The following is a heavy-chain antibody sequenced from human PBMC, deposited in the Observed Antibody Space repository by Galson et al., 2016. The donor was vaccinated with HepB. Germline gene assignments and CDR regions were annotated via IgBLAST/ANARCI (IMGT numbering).Heavy chain of an antibody. Sequence: SLRLSCAVSGFTFSTYGMHWVRQAPGKGLEWVAIVWHDGTLKYYAKSVKGRFTISRDNSKNLLFLQMNSPRGEDTAVYHCARGRYGSDGFDIWGQGTMVTVSS. D-gene: IGHD3-10*01. CDR3: ARGRYGSDGFDI. CDR2: VWHDGTLK. J-gene: IGHJ3*02. V-gene: IGHV3-33*01. CDR1: GFTFSTYG.